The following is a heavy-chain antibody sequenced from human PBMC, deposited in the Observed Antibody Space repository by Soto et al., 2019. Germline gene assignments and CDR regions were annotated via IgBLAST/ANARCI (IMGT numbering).Heavy chain of an antibody. CDR1: GGSISSGGYY. D-gene: IGHD5-18*01. CDR3: AREVAAAGPPVDTAKSYYYGMDV. V-gene: IGHV4-31*03. CDR2: IYYSAST. Sequence: SETLSLTCTVPGGSISSGGYYCSWIRQHPGKGLEWIGYIYYSASTYYNPSLKRRVTISVDTSKNQFSLKLSSVTAADTAVYDCAREVAAAGPPVDTAKSYYYGMDVWGQGTTV. J-gene: IGHJ6*02.